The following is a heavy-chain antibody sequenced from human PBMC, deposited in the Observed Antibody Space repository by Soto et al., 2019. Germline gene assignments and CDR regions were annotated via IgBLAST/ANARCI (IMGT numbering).Heavy chain of an antibody. J-gene: IGHJ5*02. CDR3: ARVGVQGASWFDP. D-gene: IGHD3-10*01. Sequence: SETLSLTCAVSGGSISSGGSSWSWVRQPPGKGLEWIGYIYHSGSTYYNPSLKSRVTISVDRSKNQFSLKLSSVTAADTAVYYCARVGVQGASWFDPWGQGTLVTVSS. V-gene: IGHV4-30-2*01. CDR1: GGSISSGGSS. CDR2: IYHSGST.